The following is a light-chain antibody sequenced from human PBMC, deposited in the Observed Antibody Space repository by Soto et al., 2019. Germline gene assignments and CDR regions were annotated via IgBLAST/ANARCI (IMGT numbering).Light chain of an antibody. V-gene: IGKV3-15*01. CDR3: QQCKNWPPFT. Sequence: EIVMTQSPATLSVSPGERATLSCRASQSVSNNLAWYQQRPGQAPRLLIYGASSRATGIPARFSGSGSGTEFTITISSLQSEDFAVYYCQQCKNWPPFTFGQGTKLEIK. CDR2: GAS. CDR1: QSVSNN. J-gene: IGKJ2*01.